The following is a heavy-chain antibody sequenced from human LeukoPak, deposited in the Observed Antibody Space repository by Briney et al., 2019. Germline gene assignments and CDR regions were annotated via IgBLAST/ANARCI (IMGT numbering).Heavy chain of an antibody. J-gene: IGHJ6*02. CDR3: AREPAVAGTMNYYYYGMDV. CDR2: IYAGGSA. CDR1: GFTFSSYA. Sequence: GGSLRLSCAASGFTFSSYAMNWVRQAPGRGLEWVSVIYAGGSAYYADSVKGRFTISRDNSKNTLYLQMNSLRAEDTAVYYCAREPAVAGTMNYYYYGMDVWGQGTTVTVSS. D-gene: IGHD6-19*01. V-gene: IGHV3-53*01.